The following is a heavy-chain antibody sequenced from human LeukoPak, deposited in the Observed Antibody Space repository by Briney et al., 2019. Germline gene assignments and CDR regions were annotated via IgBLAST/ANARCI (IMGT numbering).Heavy chain of an antibody. CDR3: AKDLGGTDY. J-gene: IGHJ4*02. D-gene: IGHD3-16*01. Sequence: GGSLRLSCAASGFTFSSYGMHWLRQAPGKGLEWVAVISYDGSNKYYADSVKGRFTISRDNSKNTLYLQMNSLRAEDTAVYYCAKDLGGTDYWGQGTLVTVSS. CDR2: ISYDGSNK. V-gene: IGHV3-30*18. CDR1: GFTFSSYG.